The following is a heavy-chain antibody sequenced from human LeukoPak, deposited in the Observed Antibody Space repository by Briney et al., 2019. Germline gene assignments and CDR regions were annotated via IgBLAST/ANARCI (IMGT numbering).Heavy chain of an antibody. CDR3: AREGEVGATHDAFDI. Sequence: GGSLRLSCAASGFTFSSYSTDWVRQAPGKGLEWVSSISSSSSYIYYADSVKGRFTISRDNAKNSLYLQMNSLRAEDTAVYYCAREGEVGATHDAFDIWGQGTMVTVSS. J-gene: IGHJ3*02. D-gene: IGHD1-26*01. CDR2: ISSSSSYI. CDR1: GFTFSSYS. V-gene: IGHV3-21*01.